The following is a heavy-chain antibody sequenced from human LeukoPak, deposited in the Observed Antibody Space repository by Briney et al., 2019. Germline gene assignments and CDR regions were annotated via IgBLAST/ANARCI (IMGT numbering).Heavy chain of an antibody. CDR1: GFTFSSYA. CDR3: ASLTESTARFYYYYYMDV. D-gene: IGHD2-2*01. J-gene: IGHJ6*03. V-gene: IGHV3-30*01. CDR2: ISYDGSNK. Sequence: GGSLRLSCAASGFTFSSYAMHWVRQAPGKGLEWVAVISYDGSNKYYADSVKGRFTISGDNSKNTLYLQMNSLRAEDTAVYYCASLTESTARFYYYYYMDVWGKGTTVTVSS.